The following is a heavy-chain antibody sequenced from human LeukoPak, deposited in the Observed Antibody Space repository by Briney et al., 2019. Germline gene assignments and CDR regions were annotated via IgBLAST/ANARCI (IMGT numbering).Heavy chain of an antibody. J-gene: IGHJ4*02. D-gene: IGHD3-9*01. V-gene: IGHV4-59*01. Sequence: SETLSLTCTVSGGSIRSYYWSWIRQPPGKGLEWIGYIYYSGSTNYNPSLKSRVTISVDTSKNQFSLKLSSVTAADTAVYYCAGSFLRYFDWLTIGGAFDYWGQGTLVTVSS. CDR3: AGSFLRYFDWLTIGGAFDY. CDR1: GGSIRSYY. CDR2: IYYSGST.